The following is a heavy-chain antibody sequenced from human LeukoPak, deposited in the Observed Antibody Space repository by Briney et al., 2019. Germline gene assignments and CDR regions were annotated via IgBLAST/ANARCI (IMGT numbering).Heavy chain of an antibody. CDR3: STDYTAVTS. D-gene: IGHD4-23*01. J-gene: IGHJ5*02. Sequence: PGGALRLSCPCSGCTFSKHLMTWVRPAPAKERAGVGRIKSGNHGAEADYNVPVKGRLNISRDDSSTTLYSEMNSLTIEDKGVYYCSTDYTAVTSWGRGTRVTVSA. CDR1: GCTFSKHL. V-gene: IGHV3-15*01. CDR2: IKSGNHGAEA.